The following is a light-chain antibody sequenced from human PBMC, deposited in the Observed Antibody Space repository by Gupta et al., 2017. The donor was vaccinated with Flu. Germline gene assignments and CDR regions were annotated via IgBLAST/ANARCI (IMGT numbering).Light chain of an antibody. CDR3: QRYDELSPIT. Sequence: DNLLTQSPSSLPSSARDRVVITCQARQDIAKYLNWYQQKPGKAATLLLFDASNLETRVPTRFSGSGSRTDFTLAISSLHPEDIATYYCQRYDELSPITFGQGTRLEIK. CDR1: QDIAKY. CDR2: DAS. J-gene: IGKJ5*01. V-gene: IGKV1-33*01.